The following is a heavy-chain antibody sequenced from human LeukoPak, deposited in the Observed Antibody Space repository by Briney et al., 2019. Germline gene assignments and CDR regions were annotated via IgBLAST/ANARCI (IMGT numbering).Heavy chain of an antibody. CDR2: IHLGDSET. J-gene: IGHJ3*01. V-gene: IGHV5-51*01. CDR3: ARLGYKDFWSRPHGACDL. Sequence: GESLNISCEGFGNRFTSYWIAWVRQTPGKGLEWMGIIHLGDSETRYSPTFQGRVTFSADKSTATALLEWTSLKASDTAMYYCARLGYKDFWSRPHGACDLWGRGKMVSV. D-gene: IGHD3-3*01. CDR1: GNRFTSYW.